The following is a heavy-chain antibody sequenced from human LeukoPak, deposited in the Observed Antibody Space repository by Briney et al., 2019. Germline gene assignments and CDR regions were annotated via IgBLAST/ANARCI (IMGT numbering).Heavy chain of an antibody. CDR2: IYYSGRT. D-gene: IGHD3-3*01. CDR3: ARQAVSRFVEWSLLDLGYYGMDV. Sequence: SETLSLTCPVSGGSISSSSYYWDWIRQPPGKGLEWTGRIYYSGRTYYNPCLKSRVTMSVDTSKNQFSLKLSSVTAAGTAVYYCARQAVSRFVEWSLLDLGYYGMDVWGQGTTVTVSS. V-gene: IGHV4-39*01. J-gene: IGHJ6*02. CDR1: GGSISSSSYY.